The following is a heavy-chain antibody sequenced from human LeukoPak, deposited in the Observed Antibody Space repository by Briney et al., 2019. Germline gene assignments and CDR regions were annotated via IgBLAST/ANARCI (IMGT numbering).Heavy chain of an antibody. CDR2: ISNSGSYV. Sequence: GGSLRLSCAASEFTFSSYSMNWVRQAPGKGLEWVSSISNSGSYVYYADSVKGRFTISRDNAKNSLYLQMNSLRAEDTAVYYCARSGGVLDIWGQGTMVTVSA. CDR3: ARSGGVLDI. V-gene: IGHV3-21*01. D-gene: IGHD2-15*01. CDR1: EFTFSSYS. J-gene: IGHJ3*02.